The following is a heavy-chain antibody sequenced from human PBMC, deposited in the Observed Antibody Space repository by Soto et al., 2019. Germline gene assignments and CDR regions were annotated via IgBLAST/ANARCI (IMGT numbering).Heavy chain of an antibody. CDR1: GFTFSGSA. CDR3: TRPMTVATGDFHS. V-gene: IGHV3-73*01. CDR2: IKNKANTYAT. D-gene: IGHD5-12*01. Sequence: GGSLRLSCAASGFTFSGSAIHWVRQASGKGLEWVGRIKNKANTYATVYAASVKGRFTISRDDSRNTAYLQMSSLKTEDTAVYYCTRPMTVATGDFHSWGQGTLVTVSS. J-gene: IGHJ4*02.